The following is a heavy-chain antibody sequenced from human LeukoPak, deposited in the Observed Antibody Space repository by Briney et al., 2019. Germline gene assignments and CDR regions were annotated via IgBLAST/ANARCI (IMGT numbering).Heavy chain of an antibody. J-gene: IGHJ4*02. CDR1: GFIFSSYS. CDR3: VRGPHIAATSY. Sequence: GGSLRLSCAASGFIFSSYSMSWVRQAPGKGLEWVANIKQDGSEKQYVDSVKGRFAISRDNAKKSLYLQINTLRAEDTAVYYCVRGPHIAATSYWGQGTLVTVSS. D-gene: IGHD6-25*01. V-gene: IGHV3-7*03. CDR2: IKQDGSEK.